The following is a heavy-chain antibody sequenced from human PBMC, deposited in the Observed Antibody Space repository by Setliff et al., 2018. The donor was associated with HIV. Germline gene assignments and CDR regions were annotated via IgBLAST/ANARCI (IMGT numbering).Heavy chain of an antibody. V-gene: IGHV4-4*09. J-gene: IGHJ4*02. CDR2: IYTSGST. D-gene: IGHD2-8*02. CDR3: ARLIHPGRLYFDF. CDR1: GGSISSYY. Sequence: PSETLSLTCTVSGGSISSYYWSWSRQPPGKGLEWIGYIYTSGSTNYNPSLTSRVTISVDTSRNQFSLNLRSVTAADAAVYFCARLIHPGRLYFDFWGLGTLVTVSS.